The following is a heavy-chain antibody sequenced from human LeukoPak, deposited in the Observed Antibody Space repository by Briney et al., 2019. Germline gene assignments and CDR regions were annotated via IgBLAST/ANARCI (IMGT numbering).Heavy chain of an antibody. Sequence: ASVKVSCKASGYTFTGYYMHWVRQAPGQGLEWMGWINPNSGGTNYAQKFQGRVTMTRDTSISTAYMELTRLRSDDTAVYYCARVVEWFGGDFDYWGQGTLVTVSS. CDR2: INPNSGGT. D-gene: IGHD3-10*01. V-gene: IGHV1-2*02. CDR1: GYTFTGYY. CDR3: ARVVEWFGGDFDY. J-gene: IGHJ4*02.